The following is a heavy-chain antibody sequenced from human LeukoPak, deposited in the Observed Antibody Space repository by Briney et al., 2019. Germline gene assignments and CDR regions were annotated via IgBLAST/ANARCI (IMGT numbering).Heavy chain of an antibody. Sequence: GGSLRLSCAASGFIVSGYHMDWVRQAPGEGLEWVSSISSSSSYIYYADSVKGRFTISRDNAKNSLYLQMNSLRAEDTAVYYCARGYCSTTSCSSFDYWGQGTLATVSS. CDR3: ARGYCSTTSCSSFDY. CDR2: ISSSSSYI. D-gene: IGHD2-2*01. CDR1: GFIVSGYH. J-gene: IGHJ4*02. V-gene: IGHV3-21*01.